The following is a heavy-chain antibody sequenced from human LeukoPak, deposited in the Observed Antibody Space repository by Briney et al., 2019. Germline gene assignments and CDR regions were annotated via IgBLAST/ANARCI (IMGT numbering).Heavy chain of an antibody. J-gene: IGHJ4*02. Sequence: GGSLRLSCAASGFTFSSYAMSWVRQAPGKGLEWVSAISGSGGSTYYADSVKGRFTISRDNSKNTLYLQMNSLRAGDTAVYYCAKATIVVVPAAMDYWGQGTLVTVSS. CDR2: ISGSGGST. CDR3: AKATIVVVPAAMDY. V-gene: IGHV3-23*01. D-gene: IGHD2-2*01. CDR1: GFTFSSYA.